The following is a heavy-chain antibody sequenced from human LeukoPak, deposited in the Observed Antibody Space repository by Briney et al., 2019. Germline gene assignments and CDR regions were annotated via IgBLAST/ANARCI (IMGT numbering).Heavy chain of an antibody. D-gene: IGHD3-16*01. CDR3: AKDSATWGFDS. CDR2: IFYEEGKR. V-gene: IGHV3-30*02. CDR1: GFVFSHFN. Sequence: GGSLRLSCAAYGFVFSHFNMHWVRQAPGKGLEWVAFIFYEEGKRSYSDSVKGRFTISRDISKRTLYLQMNGLRVEDTAVYYCAKDSATWGFDSWGQGTLVTVSS. J-gene: IGHJ4*02.